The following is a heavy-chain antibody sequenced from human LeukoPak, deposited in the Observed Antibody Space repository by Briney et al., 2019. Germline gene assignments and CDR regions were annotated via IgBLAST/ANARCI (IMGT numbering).Heavy chain of an antibody. J-gene: IGHJ4*02. CDR1: GGSISSSSYY. Sequence: SETLSLTCTVSGGSISSSSYYWGWIRQPPGKGLEWIGSIYYSGSTYYNPSLKSRVTISVDTSKNQFSLKLSSVTAADTAVYYCARESRPPAAVNVGLDWGQGTLVTVSS. D-gene: IGHD2-2*01. CDR2: IYYSGST. V-gene: IGHV4-39*07. CDR3: ARESRPPAAVNVGLD.